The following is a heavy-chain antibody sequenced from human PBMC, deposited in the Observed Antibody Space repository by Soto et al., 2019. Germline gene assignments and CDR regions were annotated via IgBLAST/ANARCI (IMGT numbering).Heavy chain of an antibody. J-gene: IGHJ4*02. V-gene: IGHV3-23*01. Sequence: GGSLRLSCAASGFTFSSYAMSWVRQAPGKGLEWVSAISGSGGSTHYADSVKGRFTISRDNSKNTLCLQMNSLRAEDTAVYYCAKLASGHYCTNGVCLLYYCDYWGQGAQVTVSS. CDR1: GFTFSSYA. D-gene: IGHD2-8*01. CDR3: AKLASGHYCTNGVCLLYYCDY. CDR2: ISGSGGST.